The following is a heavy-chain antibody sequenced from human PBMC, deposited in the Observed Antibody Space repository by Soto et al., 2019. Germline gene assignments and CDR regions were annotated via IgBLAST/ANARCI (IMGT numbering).Heavy chain of an antibody. V-gene: IGHV4-59*01. CDR1: GDSIGNYD. J-gene: IGHJ4*02. CDR2: IYRSGSI. CDR3: ARDRSLWHAFDN. D-gene: IGHD1-26*01. Sequence: PWETLSLTCTVSGDSIGNYDWSWIRQPPGKGLEWIGYIYRSGSIKYSPSLKSRATISLDTLKNQFSLKLTSVTAADTAVYYCARDRSLWHAFDNWGQGTLVTVSS.